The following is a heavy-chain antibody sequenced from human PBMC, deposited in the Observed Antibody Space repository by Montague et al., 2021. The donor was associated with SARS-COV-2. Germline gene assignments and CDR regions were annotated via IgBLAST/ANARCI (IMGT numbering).Heavy chain of an antibody. J-gene: IGHJ4*02. CDR3: ARHGWGWLRLLRPFDY. Sequence: SETLSLTCDVFRGSISDDYWWSWVRQPPGKGLEWIGSIYYSGSTYYDPSLKSRVTISVDTSKNQFSLKLSSVTAADTAVYYCARHGWGWLRLLRPFDYWGQGTLVTVSS. CDR1: RGSISDDYW. D-gene: IGHD5-12*01. CDR2: IYYSGST. V-gene: IGHV4-39*01.